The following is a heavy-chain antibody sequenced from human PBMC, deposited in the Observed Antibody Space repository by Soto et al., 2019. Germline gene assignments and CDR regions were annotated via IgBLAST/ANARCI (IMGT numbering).Heavy chain of an antibody. Sequence: GGSLRLSCAASGFTVSSNYMSWVRQAPGKGLEWVSVIYSGGSTYYADSVKGRFTISRDNSKNTLYLQMNSLRAEDTAVYYCASLRLGTLRSWFDPWGQGTLVTVSS. V-gene: IGHV3-66*01. CDR2: IYSGGST. J-gene: IGHJ5*02. D-gene: IGHD3-9*01. CDR1: GFTVSSNY. CDR3: ASLRLGTLRSWFDP.